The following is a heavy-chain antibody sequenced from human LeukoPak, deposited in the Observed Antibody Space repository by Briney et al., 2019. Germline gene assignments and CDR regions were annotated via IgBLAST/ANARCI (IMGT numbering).Heavy chain of an antibody. V-gene: IGHV3-23*01. J-gene: IGHJ4*02. CDR3: ATERGDFFDY. CDR1: GFIFNNFA. D-gene: IGHD5-24*01. CDR2: ISGSGNGP. Sequence: GGSLRLSCAASGFIFNNFAMSGVRQAPGKGLEWVSAISGSGNGPYYADSVRGRFTISRDNSKNTLYLQLNSLRADDTAVYYCATERGDFFDYWGQGTLVTVSS.